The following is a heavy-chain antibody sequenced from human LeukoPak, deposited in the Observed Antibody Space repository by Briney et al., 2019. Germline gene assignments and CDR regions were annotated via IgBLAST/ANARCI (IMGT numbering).Heavy chain of an antibody. Sequence: PGGSLKLSCAASGFDFSDSAMHWVRQASGKGPEWVGRIRTKYNSYATAYGASVKGRFTISRDDSKSIAYLQMNSLKTEDTAVYYCSRDANPTRLPPHQTAGYYYGMDVWGLGTTVIVSS. CDR1: GFDFSDSA. J-gene: IGHJ6*02. D-gene: IGHD2-21*02. CDR3: SRDANPTRLPPHQTAGYYYGMDV. CDR2: IRTKYNSYAT. V-gene: IGHV3-73*01.